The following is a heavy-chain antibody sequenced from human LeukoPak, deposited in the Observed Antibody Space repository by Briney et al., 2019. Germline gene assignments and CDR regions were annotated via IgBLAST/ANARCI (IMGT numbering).Heavy chain of an antibody. Sequence: SETLSLTCTVSGGSISSYYWSWIRQPPGKGLEWIGYIYYSGSTNYNPSLKSRVTISVDTSKNQFSLKLSSVTAADTAVYYCARVLGSGTHGDNWFDPWGQGTLVIVSS. CDR1: GGSISSYY. CDR2: IYYSGST. CDR3: ARVLGSGTHGDNWFDP. J-gene: IGHJ5*02. V-gene: IGHV4-59*01. D-gene: IGHD3-10*01.